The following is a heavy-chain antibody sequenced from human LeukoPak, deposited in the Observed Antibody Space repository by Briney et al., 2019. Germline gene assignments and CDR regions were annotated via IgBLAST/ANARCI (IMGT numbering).Heavy chain of an antibody. V-gene: IGHV4-34*01. CDR1: GGSFSGYY. Sequence: PSETLSLTCAVYGGSFSGYYWSWIRQPPGKGLEWIGEINHSGSTNYNPPLKSRVTISVDTSKNQFSLKLSSVTAADTAVYYCARSNWNFDYWGQGTLVTVSS. D-gene: IGHD1-1*01. CDR2: INHSGST. CDR3: ARSNWNFDY. J-gene: IGHJ4*02.